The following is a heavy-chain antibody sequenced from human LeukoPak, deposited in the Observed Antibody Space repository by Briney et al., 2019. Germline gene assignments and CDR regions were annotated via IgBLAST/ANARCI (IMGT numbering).Heavy chain of an antibody. CDR2: IYYSGST. V-gene: IGHV4-59*01. J-gene: IGHJ3*02. D-gene: IGHD3-22*01. Sequence: SETLSLTCTVSGGSISSYYWSWIRQPPGKGLEWIGYIYYSGSTNYKPSLKSRVTISVDTSKNQFSLKLSSVTAADTAVYYCARDDYDSRRAFDIWGQGTMVTVSS. CDR1: GGSISSYY. CDR3: ARDDYDSRRAFDI.